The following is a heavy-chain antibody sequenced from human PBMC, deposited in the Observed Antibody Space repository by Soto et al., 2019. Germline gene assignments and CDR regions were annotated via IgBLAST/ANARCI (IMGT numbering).Heavy chain of an antibody. CDR3: SKDPHNSLFAY. Sequence: EVQLLESGGGLVQPGGSLRLSCAASGLTFSSYAMSWVRQAPGKGLEWVSAISGSGGSTYYADSVKGRFTISRDNSKNTRYMQMNSLRAEDTAVYYCSKDPHNSLFAYWGQGTLVTVSS. CDR2: ISGSGGST. V-gene: IGHV3-23*01. J-gene: IGHJ4*02. D-gene: IGHD1-20*01. CDR1: GLTFSSYA.